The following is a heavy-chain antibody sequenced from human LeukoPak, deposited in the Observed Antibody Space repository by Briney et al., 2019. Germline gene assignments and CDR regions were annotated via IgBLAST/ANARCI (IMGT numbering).Heavy chain of an antibody. CDR2: IYYSGST. V-gene: IGHV4-31*03. Sequence: SQTLSLTRTVSGGSISSGGYYWSWIRQHPGKGLEWIGYIYYSGSTYYNPSLKSRVTISVDTSKNQFSLKLSSVTAADTAVYYCARVGDGYNSWGPPDYYYYMDVWGKGTTVTVSS. CDR3: ARVGDGYNSWGPPDYYYYMDV. CDR1: GGSISSGGYY. J-gene: IGHJ6*03. D-gene: IGHD5-24*01.